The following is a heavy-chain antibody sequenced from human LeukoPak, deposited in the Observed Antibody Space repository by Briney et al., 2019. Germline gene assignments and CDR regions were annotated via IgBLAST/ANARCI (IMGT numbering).Heavy chain of an antibody. Sequence: SETLSLTCTVSRGSISSYYWSWIRQSPGKGLEWIGYIYNIVSTNYNPSLKSRVIISVDPSKNQFSLKLRSVTAADTAMYYCASSSSWQQLACQYWGQGTLVTVSS. D-gene: IGHD6-13*01. CDR1: RGSISSYY. CDR2: IYNIVST. J-gene: IGHJ1*01. CDR3: ASSSSWQQLACQY. V-gene: IGHV4-59*01.